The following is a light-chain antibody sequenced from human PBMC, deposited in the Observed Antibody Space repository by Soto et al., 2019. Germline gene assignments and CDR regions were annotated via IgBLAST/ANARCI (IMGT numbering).Light chain of an antibody. V-gene: IGKV3-15*01. J-gene: IGKJ2*01. Sequence: EIVMTQSPATLSVSPGEGATLSCRASQSVSSNLAWYQQKPGRAPRLLIFGASTRAPGVPGRFSGSGSGTEFTLTISSRQSEDLAVYYCQYYENWPPYTFGQGTKLEIK. CDR2: GAS. CDR3: QYYENWPPYT. CDR1: QSVSSN.